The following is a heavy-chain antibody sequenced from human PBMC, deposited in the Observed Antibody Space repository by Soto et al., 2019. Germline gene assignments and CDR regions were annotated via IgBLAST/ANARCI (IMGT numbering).Heavy chain of an antibody. Sequence: LSLTCTVSGGSTSSSSYQWVWIRQPPGKGLEWIGNVYYNGNTYYNPSLKSRLTISVDTSNNQFSLKVKSVTAADTAVYYCARLSGSYNDRYFDYWGQGTLVTVSS. CDR1: GGSTSSSSYQ. V-gene: IGHV4-39*01. J-gene: IGHJ4*02. CDR2: VYYNGNT. CDR3: ARLSGSYNDRYFDY. D-gene: IGHD1-26*01.